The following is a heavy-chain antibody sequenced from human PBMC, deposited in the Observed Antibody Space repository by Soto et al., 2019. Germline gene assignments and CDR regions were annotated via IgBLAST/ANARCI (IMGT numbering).Heavy chain of an antibody. CDR1: GGSISSGGYY. Sequence: QVQLQESGPGLVNPSQTLSLTCTVSGGSISSGGYYWSWIRQHSGKGLEWIGYIYYSGSTYYNPSLKSRVTISIDTSKNQFSLKLSSVTAADTAVYYCARAKKGIAAAENWFDPWGQGTLVTVSS. D-gene: IGHD6-13*01. CDR2: IYYSGST. J-gene: IGHJ5*02. CDR3: ARAKKGIAAAENWFDP. V-gene: IGHV4-31*03.